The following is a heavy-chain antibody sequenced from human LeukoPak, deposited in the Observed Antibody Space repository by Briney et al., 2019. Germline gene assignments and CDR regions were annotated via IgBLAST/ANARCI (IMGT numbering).Heavy chain of an antibody. J-gene: IGHJ4*02. CDR3: ARAWTRRGRTDYGDLLGPFPT. CDR1: GYTFTSYD. D-gene: IGHD4-17*01. V-gene: IGHV1-8*01. CDR2: MNPNSGNT. Sequence: APVKVSCKASGYTFTSYDINWVRQATGQGLEWMGWMNPNSGNTGYAQKFQGRVTMTRNTSISKAYMELSSLRSEDTAVYYCARAWTRRGRTDYGDLLGPFPTWGQGTLVTVSS.